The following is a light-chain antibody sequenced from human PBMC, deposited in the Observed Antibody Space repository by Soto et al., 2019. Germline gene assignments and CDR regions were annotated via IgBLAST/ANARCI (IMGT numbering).Light chain of an antibody. CDR1: QSVSSSY. CDR3: QQYGSSAGT. CDR2: GAS. J-gene: IGKJ1*01. Sequence: EIVLTQSPGTLSLSPGERATLSCRASQSVSSSYLAWYQQKPGQAPRLLIYGASSRATGIPDRFSGSGSGTDFTLTISGLEPTDYAVYYCQQYGSSAGTFGQGTKVEIK. V-gene: IGKV3-20*01.